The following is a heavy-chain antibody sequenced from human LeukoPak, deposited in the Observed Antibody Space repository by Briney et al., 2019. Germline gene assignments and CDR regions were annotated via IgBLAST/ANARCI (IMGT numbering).Heavy chain of an antibody. CDR1: GYSISSDNYY. CDR2: IYSSGST. J-gene: IGHJ4*02. D-gene: IGHD5-12*01. Sequence: PSETLSLTCTVSGYSISSDNYYWTWIRQHPGKGLEWIGYIYSSGSTYFNPSLKSRLTISIDTSKNQFSLKLRSVTVADTAVYYCARGGYTGYDLDYWGQGALVSVSS. CDR3: ARGGYTGYDLDY. V-gene: IGHV4-31*03.